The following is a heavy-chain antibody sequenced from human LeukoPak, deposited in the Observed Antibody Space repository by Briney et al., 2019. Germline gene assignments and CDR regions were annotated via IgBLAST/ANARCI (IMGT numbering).Heavy chain of an antibody. J-gene: IGHJ4*02. CDR1: GFTFNSYW. V-gene: IGHV3-7*01. Sequence: GGSLRLSCAGSGFTFNSYWMTWVRQAPGKRLEWVANINLDGSEKWYVDSVRGRFTISRDNARNSLYLQMNGLRADDTAVYYCARGAGTGNYYAYWGQGTLVTVSS. CDR3: ARGAGTGNYYAY. CDR2: INLDGSEK. D-gene: IGHD2-8*02.